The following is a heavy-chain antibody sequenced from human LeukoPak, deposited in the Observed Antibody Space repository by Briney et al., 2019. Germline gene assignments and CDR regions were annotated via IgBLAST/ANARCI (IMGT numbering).Heavy chain of an antibody. D-gene: IGHD6-13*01. CDR3: AKDMPSAAAGTDYYGMDV. V-gene: IGHV3-43D*04. CDR2: ISRDGGST. J-gene: IGHJ6*04. Sequence: PGGSLRLSCAASGFTFDDYAMHWVRHAPGKGLEWVSLISRDGGSTYYADSVKGRFTISRDNSKNSLYLQMNSLRAKDTALYYCAKDMPSAAAGTDYYGMDVWGKGTTVTVSS. CDR1: GFTFDDYA.